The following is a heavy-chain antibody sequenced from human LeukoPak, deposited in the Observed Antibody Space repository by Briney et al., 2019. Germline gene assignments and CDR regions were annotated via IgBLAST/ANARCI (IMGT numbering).Heavy chain of an antibody. J-gene: IGHJ4*02. Sequence: GGSLRLSCAASGFTFSSYSMNWVRQAPGKGLEWVSSISSSSSYIYYADSVKGRFTISRDNAKNSLYLQMNSLRAEDTAVYYCARDRGSGWYPVYWGQGTLVTVSS. V-gene: IGHV3-21*01. CDR3: ARDRGSGWYPVY. D-gene: IGHD6-19*01. CDR2: ISSSSSYI. CDR1: GFTFSSYS.